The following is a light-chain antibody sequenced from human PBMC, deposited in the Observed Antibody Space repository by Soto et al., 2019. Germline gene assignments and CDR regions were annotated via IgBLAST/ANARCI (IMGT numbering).Light chain of an antibody. CDR2: GNS. J-gene: IGLJ1*01. CDR3: QSYDSSLSVYV. Sequence: QSLLTQPPSVSGAPGQRVTISCTGSSSNIGAGYDVHWYQQLPGTAPKLLIYGNSNRPSGVPDRFSGSKSGTSASLAITGLQAGDEADYYCQSYDSSLSVYVFGTGTKVTVL. CDR1: SSNIGAGYD. V-gene: IGLV1-40*01.